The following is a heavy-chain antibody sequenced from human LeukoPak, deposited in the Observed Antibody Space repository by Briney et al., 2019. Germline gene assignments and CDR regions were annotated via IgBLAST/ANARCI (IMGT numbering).Heavy chain of an antibody. Sequence: PGGSLRLSCAASGFTFSSYEMNWVRQAPGKGLEWVSYISTSGSPIYYGNSVKGRFTISRDNAKNSLYLQMNSLRVEDTALYYCARRGFYDTSGYLFDHWGQGTLVTVSS. D-gene: IGHD3-22*01. CDR1: GFTFSSYE. V-gene: IGHV3-48*03. CDR3: ARRGFYDTSGYLFDH. J-gene: IGHJ4*02. CDR2: ISTSGSPI.